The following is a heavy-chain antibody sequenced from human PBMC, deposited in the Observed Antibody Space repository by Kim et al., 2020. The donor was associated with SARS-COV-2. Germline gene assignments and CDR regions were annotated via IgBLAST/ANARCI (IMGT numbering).Heavy chain of an antibody. Sequence: GGSLRLSCAASGFTFSSYAMHWVRQAPGKGLEWVAVISYDGSNKYYADSVKGRFTISRDNSKNTLYLQMNSLRAEDTAVYYCARGSGSSWPSVPFDPWGQGTLVTVSS. J-gene: IGHJ5*02. V-gene: IGHV3-30*04. CDR3: ARGSGSSWPSVPFDP. CDR2: ISYDGSNK. D-gene: IGHD6-13*01. CDR1: GFTFSSYA.